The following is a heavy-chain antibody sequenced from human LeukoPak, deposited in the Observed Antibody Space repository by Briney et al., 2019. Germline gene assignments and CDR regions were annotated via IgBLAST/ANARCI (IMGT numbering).Heavy chain of an antibody. D-gene: IGHD3-3*01. V-gene: IGHV5-51*01. Sequence: GESLKISCKGSGYSFTSYWIGWVRQMPGKGLEWMGIIYPGDSDTRYSPSFQGQVTISADKSISTAYLQWSSLKASDTATYYCARRGFWSGYYDNWFDPWGQGTLVTVSS. CDR2: IYPGDSDT. CDR1: GYSFTSYW. CDR3: ARRGFWSGYYDNWFDP. J-gene: IGHJ5*02.